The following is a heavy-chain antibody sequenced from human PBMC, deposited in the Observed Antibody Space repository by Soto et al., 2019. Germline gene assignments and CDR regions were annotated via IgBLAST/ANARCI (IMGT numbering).Heavy chain of an antibody. CDR1: GYTFTGHY. Sequence: VQLVQSGAEVKKPGASVKVSCKASGYTFTGHYIHWVRQAPGQGHEWMGEISPVTGGTKYAQKFQGRVTMTRDTSITTVYMELNNLSPDDTAVYYCGRGRSGELVVFYWGQGTLVSVSS. CDR3: GRGRSGELVVFY. J-gene: IGHJ4*02. D-gene: IGHD1-7*01. V-gene: IGHV1-2*02. CDR2: ISPVTGGT.